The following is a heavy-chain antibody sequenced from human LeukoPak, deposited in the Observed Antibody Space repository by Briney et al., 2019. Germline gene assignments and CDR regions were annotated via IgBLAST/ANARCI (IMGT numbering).Heavy chain of an antibody. V-gene: IGHV1-46*01. CDR2: INPSGGST. J-gene: IGHJ5*02. CDR3: ARAQYQLPPRGFGLDP. Sequence: ASVKVSCKASGYTFTSYYMHWVRQAPGQGLEWMGIINPSGGSTSYAQKFQGRVTMTRDTSTSTVYMELSSLRSEDTAVYYCARAQYQLPPRGFGLDPWGQGTLVTVSS. D-gene: IGHD2-2*01. CDR1: GYTFTSYY.